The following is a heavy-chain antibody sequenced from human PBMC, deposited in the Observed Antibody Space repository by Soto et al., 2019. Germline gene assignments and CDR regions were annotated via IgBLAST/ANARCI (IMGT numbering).Heavy chain of an antibody. CDR2: ISSSGSTI. V-gene: IGHV3-11*01. Sequence: QVQLVESGGGLVKPGGSLRLSCAASGFTFSDHYMSWIRQAPGKGLEWVSYISSSGSTIYYADSVKGRFTISRDNAKNSLYLQMNSLRAEDTAVYYCARVLYITIFGEYYYYYGMDVWGQGTTVTVSS. CDR1: GFTFSDHY. D-gene: IGHD3-3*01. CDR3: ARVLYITIFGEYYYYYGMDV. J-gene: IGHJ6*02.